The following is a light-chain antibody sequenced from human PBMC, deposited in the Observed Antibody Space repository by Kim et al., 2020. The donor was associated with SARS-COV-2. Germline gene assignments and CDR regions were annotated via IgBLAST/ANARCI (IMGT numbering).Light chain of an antibody. CDR1: SNNVGNQG. J-gene: IGLJ2*01. CDR3: SAWDSSVSAVV. Sequence: QTATLTCTGNSNNVGNQGAAWLQQHQGHPPKLLSYRNNNRPSGISERLSASRSGNTASLTITGLQPEDEADYYCSAWDSSVSAVVFGGGTQLTVL. V-gene: IGLV10-54*01. CDR2: RNN.